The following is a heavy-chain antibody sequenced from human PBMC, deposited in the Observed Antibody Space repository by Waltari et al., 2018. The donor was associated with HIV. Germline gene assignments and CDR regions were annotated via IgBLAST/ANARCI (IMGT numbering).Heavy chain of an antibody. Sequence: QVQLVQSESELRKPGTSVIISCKASGYTFTYYTINWVRQTPGQGLEWMGWVNTKTGNQRFAHNFTRRFDFSLDTSVSTARVQILDLQRDDAAVYFCAREFRTLATSRFDVWGQGTLLSVSS. CDR2: VNTKTGNQ. J-gene: IGHJ1*01. D-gene: IGHD3-9*01. V-gene: IGHV7-4-1*01. CDR3: AREFRTLATSRFDV. CDR1: GYTFTYYT.